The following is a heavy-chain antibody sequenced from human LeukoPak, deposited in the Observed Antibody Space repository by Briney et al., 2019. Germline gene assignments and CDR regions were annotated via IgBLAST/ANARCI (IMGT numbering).Heavy chain of an antibody. CDR2: IYSGGST. V-gene: IGHV3-53*01. CDR1: GFTLSSNY. Sequence: PGGSLRLSCAASGFTLSSNYMSWVRQAPGKGLEWVSVIYSGGSTYYADSVKGRFTISRDNSKNTLYLQMNSLRAEDTAVYYCASGSGSYRTSYYYMDVWGTGTTVTVSS. CDR3: ASGSGSYRTSYYYMDV. D-gene: IGHD3-10*01. J-gene: IGHJ6*03.